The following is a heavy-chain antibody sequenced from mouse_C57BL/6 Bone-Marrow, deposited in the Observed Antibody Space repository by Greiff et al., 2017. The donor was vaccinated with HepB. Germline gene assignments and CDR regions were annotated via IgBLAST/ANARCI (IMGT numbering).Heavy chain of an antibody. Sequence: QVQLQQSGAELVRPGASVTLSCKASGYTFTDYEMHWVKQTPVHGLEWIGAIDPETGGTAYNQKFKGKAILTADKSSSTAYMELRSLTSEDSAIYYCTRDGYYKIYFDDWGQGTTLTVSS. D-gene: IGHD2-3*01. J-gene: IGHJ2*01. CDR3: TRDGYYKIYFDD. CDR2: IDPETGGT. V-gene: IGHV1-15*01. CDR1: GYTFTDYE.